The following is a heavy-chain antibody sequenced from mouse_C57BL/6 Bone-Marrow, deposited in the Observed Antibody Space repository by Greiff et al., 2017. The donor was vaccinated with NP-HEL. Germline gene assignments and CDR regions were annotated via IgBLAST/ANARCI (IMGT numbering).Heavy chain of an antibody. CDR2: IHPNSGST. Sequence: QVQLQQSGAELVKPGASVKLSCKASGYTFTSYWMHWVKQRPGQGLEWIGMIHPNSGSTNYNEKFKSKATLTVDKSSSTAYMQLSSLTSEDSAVYYCARDYYGNYVGAMDYWGQGTSVTVSS. J-gene: IGHJ4*01. D-gene: IGHD2-1*01. CDR3: ARDYYGNYVGAMDY. V-gene: IGHV1-64*01. CDR1: GYTFTSYW.